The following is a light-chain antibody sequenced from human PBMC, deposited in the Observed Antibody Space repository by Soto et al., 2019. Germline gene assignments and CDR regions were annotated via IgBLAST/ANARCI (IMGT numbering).Light chain of an antibody. J-gene: IGLJ1*01. Sequence: QSVLTQPASVSGSPGQSITIPCTGTSGDVGGYNLVSWYQQHPGKAPKLMIYEVTERPSGVSNRFSGSKSGNTAPLTISGLQPDDEADYYCCSYAGNSEVFGTGTKVTVL. CDR2: EVT. V-gene: IGLV2-23*02. CDR3: CSYAGNSEV. CDR1: SGDVGGYNL.